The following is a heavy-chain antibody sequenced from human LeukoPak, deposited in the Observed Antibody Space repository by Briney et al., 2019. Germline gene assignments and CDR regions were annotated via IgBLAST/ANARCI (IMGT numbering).Heavy chain of an antibody. Sequence: SETLSLTCTVSGGSISSYYWSWIRQPPGKGLEWIGYIYYSGSTNYNPSLKSRVTISVDTSKNQFSLKLSSLTAADTAVYYCARGGYYYGSGEPTEDFDYWGQGTLVTVSS. CDR2: IYYSGST. CDR1: GGSISSYY. J-gene: IGHJ4*02. V-gene: IGHV4-59*01. D-gene: IGHD3-10*01. CDR3: ARGGYYYGSGEPTEDFDY.